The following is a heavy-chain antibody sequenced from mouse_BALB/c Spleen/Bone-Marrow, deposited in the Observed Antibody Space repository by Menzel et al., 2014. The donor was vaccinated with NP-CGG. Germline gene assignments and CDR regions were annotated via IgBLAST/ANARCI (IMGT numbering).Heavy chain of an antibody. CDR3: TRPTIYYDYDGYAMDY. D-gene: IGHD2-4*01. CDR1: GFTFSDYY. J-gene: IGHJ4*01. V-gene: IGHV5-12*02. CDR2: ISNGGGST. Sequence: EVQRVESGGGLVQPGGSLKLSCATSGFTFSDYYMYWVRQTPEKRLEWVAYISNGGGSTYYPDTVKGRFTISRDNAKNPLYLQMSRLKPEDTAMYYCTRPTIYYDYDGYAMDYWGQGTSVTVSS.